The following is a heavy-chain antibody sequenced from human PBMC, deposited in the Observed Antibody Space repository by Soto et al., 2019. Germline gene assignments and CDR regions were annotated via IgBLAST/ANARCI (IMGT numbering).Heavy chain of an antibody. V-gene: IGHV1-69*12. CDR2: IITIFRTA. Sequence: QVQLVQSGAEVKKPGSSVKVSCKASGGTFSSYDISWVRQAPGQGLEWMGGIITIFRTADYAQKFQGRVTITADESTSTADMELSSLRSEDTAVYYCASVETQRYYYGMHVWGQGTTVTVSS. D-gene: IGHD2-15*01. J-gene: IGHJ6*02. CDR1: GGTFSSYD. CDR3: ASVETQRYYYGMHV.